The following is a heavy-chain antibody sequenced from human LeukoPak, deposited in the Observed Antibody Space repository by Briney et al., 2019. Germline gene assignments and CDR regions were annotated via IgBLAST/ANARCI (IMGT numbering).Heavy chain of an antibody. CDR2: ISDSGDYT. D-gene: IGHD2-8*01. J-gene: IGHJ4*02. CDR3: AKDTSIGKYCTNGVCSSFDY. V-gene: IGHV3-23*01. CDR1: GFTFSSYA. Sequence: GGSLTLSCAGSGFTFSSYAMSWVRQAPGQGLEWVSVISDSGDYTSYADSVRGRFTISRDNSRNTLYLQMISLRPEDTAVYYCAKDTSIGKYCTNGVCSSFDYWGQGTLVTVSS.